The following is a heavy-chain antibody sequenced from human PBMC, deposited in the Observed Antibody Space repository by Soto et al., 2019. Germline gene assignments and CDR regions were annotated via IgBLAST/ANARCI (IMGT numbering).Heavy chain of an antibody. CDR1: GGSISSYY. Sequence: SETLSLTCTVSGGSISSYYWSWIRQPPGKGLEWIGYIYYSGNTNYNPSLKSRVTISVDTSKNQFSLKLSSVTAADTAVYYCGRGEVDRYNWNYGIDYWGQEPWSPSPQ. V-gene: IGHV4-59*01. D-gene: IGHD1-7*01. CDR2: IYYSGNT. J-gene: IGHJ4*01. CDR3: GRGEVDRYNWNYGIDY.